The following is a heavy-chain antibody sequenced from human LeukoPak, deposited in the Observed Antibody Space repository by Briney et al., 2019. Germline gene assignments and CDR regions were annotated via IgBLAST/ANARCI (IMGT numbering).Heavy chain of an antibody. D-gene: IGHD6-13*01. V-gene: IGHV3-43D*03. J-gene: IGHJ4*02. CDR1: GFTFDDYA. Sequence: HPGGSLRLSCAASGFTFDDYAMHWVRQAPGKGLEWVSLISWDGGSTYYADSVKGRFTISRDNSKNSLYLQMNSLRAEDTALYYCAKDIKAAAADRFDYWGQGTLVTVSS. CDR3: AKDIKAAAADRFDY. CDR2: ISWDGGST.